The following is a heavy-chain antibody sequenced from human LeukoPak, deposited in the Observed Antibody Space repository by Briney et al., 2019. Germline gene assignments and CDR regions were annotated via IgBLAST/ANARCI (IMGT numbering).Heavy chain of an antibody. CDR1: GFTFSTFS. D-gene: IGHD6-13*01. V-gene: IGHV3-15*07. Sequence: PGGSLRLSCAASGFTFSTFSMHWVRQAPGKGLEWVGRIKSKTDGGTTDYAAPVKGRFTISRDDSKNTLYLQMNSLKTEDTAVYYCTTKTAAGTFVSRNYYYYYGMDVWGQGTTVTVSS. CDR2: IKSKTDGGTT. CDR3: TTKTAAGTFVSRNYYYYYGMDV. J-gene: IGHJ6*02.